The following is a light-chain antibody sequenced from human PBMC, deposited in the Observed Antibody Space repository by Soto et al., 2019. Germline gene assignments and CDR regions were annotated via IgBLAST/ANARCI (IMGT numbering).Light chain of an antibody. Sequence: QAVVTQEPSLTVSPGGTVTLTCGSSTGTVTSGHYPYWFQLKPGQDPRTLLYDISNKHSWTPARFSGSLLGGKAALTLSGAQPEDEADYYCLLSYSGPSIFGGGTQLTVL. CDR2: DIS. J-gene: IGLJ7*01. V-gene: IGLV7-46*01. CDR1: TGTVTSGHY. CDR3: LLSYSGPSI.